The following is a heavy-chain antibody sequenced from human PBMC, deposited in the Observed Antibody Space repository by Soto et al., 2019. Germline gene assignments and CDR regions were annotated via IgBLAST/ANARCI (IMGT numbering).Heavy chain of an antibody. D-gene: IGHD3-3*01. CDR1: GYTFATYA. Sequence: QAQFVQSGAEVKKPGASVKVSCKASGYTFATYAIHWVRQAPGQRLEWMGCINAGNGNTKSSQKFQGRVTITRDRSASTTYMELSSLTSEDTAVYYCARDLLWTGCYYYYYGMDVWGQGTTVTVSS. CDR3: ARDLLWTGCYYYYYGMDV. CDR2: INAGNGNT. J-gene: IGHJ6*02. V-gene: IGHV1-3*01.